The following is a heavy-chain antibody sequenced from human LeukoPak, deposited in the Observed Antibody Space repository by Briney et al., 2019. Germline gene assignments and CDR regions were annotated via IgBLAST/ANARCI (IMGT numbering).Heavy chain of an antibody. CDR3: AAQPCSGSVCYLDH. Sequence: GGSLRLSCAASGFTFSSYAMHWVRQAPGTGLEWVTVISYHARDQFYADSVKSRFTASRDNSKNTLYLQMNSPRAEDSAGYYCAAQPCSGSVCYLDHWGQGTLVTVSS. V-gene: IGHV3-30*04. D-gene: IGHD2-8*02. CDR1: GFTFSSYA. J-gene: IGHJ4*02. CDR2: ISYHARDQ.